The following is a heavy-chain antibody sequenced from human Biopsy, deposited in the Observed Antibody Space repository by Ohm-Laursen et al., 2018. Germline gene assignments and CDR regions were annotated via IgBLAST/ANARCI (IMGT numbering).Heavy chain of an antibody. CDR2: INQAGTT. J-gene: IGHJ4*02. CDR3: GNEVHGRDY. D-gene: IGHD2-15*01. V-gene: IGHV4-34*08. Sequence: SDTLSLTCAVFGKTFSDYQWSWIRQPSGKGLEWIGQINQAGTTNYSPSLKSRVSISADASKYEFSLRLTSVTAADAAVYLCGNEVHGRDYWGLGAQVTVSS. CDR1: GKTFSDYQ.